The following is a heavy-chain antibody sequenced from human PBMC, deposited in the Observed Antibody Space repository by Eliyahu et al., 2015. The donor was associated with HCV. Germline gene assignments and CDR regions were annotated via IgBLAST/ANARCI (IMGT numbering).Heavy chain of an antibody. CDR2: FDPEDGET. CDR1: GYTLTELS. J-gene: IGHJ6*02. V-gene: IGHV1-24*01. D-gene: IGHD2-2*01. Sequence: QVQLVQSGAEVKKPGASVKVSCKVSGYTLTELSMHGVHKAPGKGLEWMGGFDPEDGETXYAQKFQGRVTMTEDTSTDTAYMELSSLRSEDTAVYYCATIRPAARSADYYYYYGMDVWGQGTTVTVSS. CDR3: ATIRPAARSADYYYYYGMDV.